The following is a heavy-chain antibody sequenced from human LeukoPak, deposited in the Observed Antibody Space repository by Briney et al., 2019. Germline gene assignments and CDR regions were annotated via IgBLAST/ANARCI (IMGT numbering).Heavy chain of an antibody. CDR3: ARGQMGDYGDSRDAFDI. D-gene: IGHD4-17*01. V-gene: IGHV3-53*01. J-gene: IGHJ3*02. CDR1: GFTVSSNY. CDR2: IYSGGST. Sequence: RSGGSLRLSCAASGFTVSSNYMSWVRQAPGKGLEWVSVIYSGGSTYYADSVKGRFTISRDNSKNTLYLQMNSLRAEDTAVYYCARGQMGDYGDSRDAFDIWGQGTMVTVSS.